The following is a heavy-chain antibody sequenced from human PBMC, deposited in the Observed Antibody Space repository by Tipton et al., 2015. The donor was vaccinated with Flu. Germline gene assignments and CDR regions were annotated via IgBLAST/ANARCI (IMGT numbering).Heavy chain of an antibody. V-gene: IGHV4-38-2*01. CDR2: IYHSGTT. D-gene: IGHD6-13*01. CDR3: ARVRSSSWAGAFDD. Sequence: TLSLTCAVSGYSIGNGYYWGWIRQAPGKGLEWIASIYHSGTTYYNPSLKSRVTISLDTSKNQFSLKLSSVTAADTAVYYCARVRSSSWAGAFDDWGQGTLVTVSS. J-gene: IGHJ4*02. CDR1: GYSIGNGYY.